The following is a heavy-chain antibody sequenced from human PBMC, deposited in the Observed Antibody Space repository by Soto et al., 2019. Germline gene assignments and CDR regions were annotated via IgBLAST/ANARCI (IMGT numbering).Heavy chain of an antibody. D-gene: IGHD4-17*01. CDR1: GGSISSGDYY. J-gene: IGHJ4*02. CDR2: IYYSGST. V-gene: IGHV4-30-4*01. Sequence: SETLSLTCTVSGGSISSGDYYWSWIRQPPGKGLEWIGYIYYSGSTYYNPSLKSRVTISVDTSKNQFSLKLSSVTAADTAVYYCARVTTGTVTVDYWGQGTLVTVSS. CDR3: ARVTTGTVTVDY.